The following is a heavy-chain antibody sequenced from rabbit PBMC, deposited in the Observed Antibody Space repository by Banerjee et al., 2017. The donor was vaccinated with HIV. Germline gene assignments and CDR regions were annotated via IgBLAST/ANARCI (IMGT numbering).Heavy chain of an antibody. Sequence: QEQLEESGGDLVKPEGSLTLTCTASGFDFSSGYDMCWVRQAPGKGLEWIACIYTGDGNTYYASWAKGRFTISKTSSTTVTLQMTSLTAADTATYFCASNSATWTTDYFNLWGPGTLVTVS. J-gene: IGHJ4*01. CDR1: GFDFSSGYD. V-gene: IGHV1S45*01. CDR3: ASNSATWTTDYFNL. CDR2: IYTGDGNT. D-gene: IGHD6-1*01.